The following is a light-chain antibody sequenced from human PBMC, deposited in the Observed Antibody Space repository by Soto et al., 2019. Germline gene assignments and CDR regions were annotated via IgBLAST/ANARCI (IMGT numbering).Light chain of an antibody. CDR1: QSISNR. Sequence: DFQMSQSPLTLSRSLGSTVAITCRASQSISNRLAWYQQKPGKAPKVLIYDASSLEGGVPSRFSGTGSATEFRLTISSLQPDDFATYHCQHYGGVWTFGQGTKVDIK. V-gene: IGKV1-5*01. CDR3: QHYGGVWT. J-gene: IGKJ1*01. CDR2: DAS.